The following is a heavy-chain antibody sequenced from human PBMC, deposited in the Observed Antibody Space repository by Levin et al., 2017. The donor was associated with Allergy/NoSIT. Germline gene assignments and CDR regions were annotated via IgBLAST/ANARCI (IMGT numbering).Heavy chain of an antibody. CDR3: TKIGYCSGGSCYYFDY. V-gene: IGHV3-49*04. CDR1: GFTFGDYA. J-gene: IGHJ4*02. D-gene: IGHD2-15*01. Sequence: GESLKISCTASGFTFGDYAMSWVRQAPGKGLEWVGFIRSKAYGGTTEYAASVKGRFTISRDDSKSIAYLQMNSLKTEDTAVYYCTKIGYCSGGSCYYFDYWGQGTLVTVSS. CDR2: IRSKAYGGTT.